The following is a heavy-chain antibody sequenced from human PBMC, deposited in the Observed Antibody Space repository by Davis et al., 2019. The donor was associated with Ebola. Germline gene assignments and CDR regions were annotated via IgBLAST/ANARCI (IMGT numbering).Heavy chain of an antibody. J-gene: IGHJ6*02. CDR1: GFTFSSYW. Sequence: GESLKISCAASGFTFSSYWMSWVRQAPGEGLEWVANIKQDGSEKYYVDSVKGRFTISRDNAKNSLYLQMNSLRAEDTAVYYCARDLRVATPNYYYYGMDVWGQGTTVTVSS. V-gene: IGHV3-7*01. D-gene: IGHD5-12*01. CDR3: ARDLRVATPNYYYYGMDV. CDR2: IKQDGSEK.